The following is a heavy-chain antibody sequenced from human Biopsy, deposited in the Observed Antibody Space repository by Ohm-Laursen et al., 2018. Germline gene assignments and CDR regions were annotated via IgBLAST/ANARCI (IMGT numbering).Heavy chain of an antibody. J-gene: IGHJ3*01. D-gene: IGHD6-13*01. CDR3: VRVRGITPPGAFDF. CDR2: IYQTGNT. V-gene: IGHV4-38-2*01. Sequence: SETLFLTCAVSGASINIAYYWGWIRQPPGKGLEWIGIIYQTGNTYYNPSLKSRLTISGDASKNEFFLNLTSVTAADTAIYYCVRVRGITPPGAFDFWGQGTKVTVSS. CDR1: GASINIAYY.